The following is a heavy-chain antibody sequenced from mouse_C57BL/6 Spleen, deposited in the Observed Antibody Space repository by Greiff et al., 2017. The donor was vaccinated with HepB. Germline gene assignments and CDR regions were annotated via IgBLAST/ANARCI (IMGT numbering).Heavy chain of an antibody. Sequence: VQLQQSGPGLVKPSQSLSLTCSVTGYSITSGYYWNWIRQFPGNKLEWMGYISYDGSNNYNPSLKNRISITRDTSKNQFFLKLNSVTTEDTATYYCARAFSYGNYASYAMDYWGQGTSVTVSS. J-gene: IGHJ4*01. CDR2: ISYDGSN. CDR1: GYSITSGYY. D-gene: IGHD2-1*01. V-gene: IGHV3-6*01. CDR3: ARAFSYGNYASYAMDY.